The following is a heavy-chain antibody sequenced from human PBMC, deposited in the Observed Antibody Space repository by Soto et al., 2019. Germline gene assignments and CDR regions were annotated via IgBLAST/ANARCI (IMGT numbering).Heavy chain of an antibody. D-gene: IGHD5-18*01. CDR1: GGSSSSGGYS. V-gene: IGHV4-30-2*01. Sequence: SETLSLTCAVSGGSSSSGGYSWSWIRQPPGKGLEWIGYIYHSGSTYYNPSLKSRVTISVDRSKNQFSLKLSSVTAADTAVYYCASGRGDSYGLISWGQGTLVTVSS. CDR2: IYHSGST. J-gene: IGHJ5*02. CDR3: ASGRGDSYGLIS.